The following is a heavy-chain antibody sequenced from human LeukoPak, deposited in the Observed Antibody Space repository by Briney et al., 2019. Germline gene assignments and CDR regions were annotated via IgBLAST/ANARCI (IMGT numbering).Heavy chain of an antibody. CDR1: GGTFSSYA. D-gene: IGHD3-22*01. CDR3: ASVPNYYDSSGYPAL. V-gene: IGHV1-69*05. J-gene: IGHJ4*02. Sequence: SVKVSCKASGGTFSSYAISWVRQAPGQGLEWMGGIIPIFGTANYAQKFQGRVTITTDESTSTAYTELSSLRSEDTAVYYCASVPNYYDSSGYPALWGQGTLVTVSS. CDR2: IIPIFGTA.